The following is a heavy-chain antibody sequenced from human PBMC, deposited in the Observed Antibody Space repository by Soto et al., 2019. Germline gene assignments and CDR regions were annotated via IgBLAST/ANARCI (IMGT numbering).Heavy chain of an antibody. V-gene: IGHV3-11*01. D-gene: IGHD3-3*01. CDR2: ISSGGGLI. Sequence: GGSLRLSCAASGFTFSDYYMTWIRQAPGKGLEWLSYISSGGGLIYYADSVKGRFTISRDNAKNSLYLQMNSLRAEDTAVYYCARDRYDFWSGSEHYGMDVWGQGTTVTVSS. J-gene: IGHJ6*02. CDR3: ARDRYDFWSGSEHYGMDV. CDR1: GFTFSDYY.